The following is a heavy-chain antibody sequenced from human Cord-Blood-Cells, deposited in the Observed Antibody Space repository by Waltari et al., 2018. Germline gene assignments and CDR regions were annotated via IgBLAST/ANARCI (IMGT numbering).Heavy chain of an antibody. CDR2: ISYDGRNK. D-gene: IGHD6-6*01. CDR1: GFTFSSYA. J-gene: IGHJ4*02. Sequence: QVQLVESGGGVVQPGRSLRLSCAASGFTFSSYAMHWVRQAPGKGLEWVAVISYDGRNKYYADSVKGRFTISRDNSKNTLYLQMNSLRAEDTAVYYCARERGSSAAYFDYWGQGTLVTVSS. CDR3: ARERGSSAAYFDY. V-gene: IGHV3-30*04.